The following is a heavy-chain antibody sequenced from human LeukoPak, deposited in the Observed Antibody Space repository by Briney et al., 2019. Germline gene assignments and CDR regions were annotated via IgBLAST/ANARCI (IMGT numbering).Heavy chain of an antibody. V-gene: IGHV1-2*07. CDR1: GYTFTGYY. D-gene: IGHD1-26*01. CDR2: INPNSGGT. Sequence: ASVKVSCKASGYTFTGYYMHWVRQAPGQGLEWMGWINPNSGGTNYAHKFQGRVTMTRDTSISTAYMELSRLRSDDTAVYYCARNRHSGSYSGLDYWGQGTLVTVSS. CDR3: ARNRHSGSYSGLDY. J-gene: IGHJ4*02.